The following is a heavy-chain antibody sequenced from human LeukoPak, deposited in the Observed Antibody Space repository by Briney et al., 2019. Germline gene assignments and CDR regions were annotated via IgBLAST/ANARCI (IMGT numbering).Heavy chain of an antibody. V-gene: IGHV4-38-2*02. Sequence: SETLSLTCTVSGYSISSGYYWGWIRQPPGKGRGGIGSIYHSGSTYYNPSLKSRVTISVDTSKNQFSLKRSSVTAADTAVYYCARDGQWAGGYYFDYWGQGTLVTVSS. CDR2: IYHSGST. J-gene: IGHJ4*02. CDR3: ARDGQWAGGYYFDY. CDR1: GYSISSGYY. D-gene: IGHD1-26*01.